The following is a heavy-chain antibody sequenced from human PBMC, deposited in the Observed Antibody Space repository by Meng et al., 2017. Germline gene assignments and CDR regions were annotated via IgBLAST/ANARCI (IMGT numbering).Heavy chain of an antibody. D-gene: IGHD6-13*01. J-gene: IGHJ5*02. CDR1: GYTFTSYD. V-gene: IGHV1-8*01. CDR2: MNPNSGNT. CDR3: ARGSSSWITNWFDP. Sequence: QVQGVESGAEGKKPGASVKCSCKASGYTFTSYDINWVRQATGQGLEWMGWMNPNSGNTGYAQKFQGRVTMTRNTSISTAYMELSSLRSEDTAVYYCARGSSSWITNWFDPWGQGTLVTVSS.